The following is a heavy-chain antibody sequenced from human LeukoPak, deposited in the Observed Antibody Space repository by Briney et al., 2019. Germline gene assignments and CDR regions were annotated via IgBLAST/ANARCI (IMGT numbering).Heavy chain of an antibody. J-gene: IGHJ6*03. Sequence: SETLSLTCTVSGGSISSSSYYWGWIRQPPGKGLEWIGSIYYSGSTYYNPSLKSRVTISVDTSKNQFSLKLSSVTAADTAVYYCARLIGTSVYYYYMDVWGKGTTVTVSS. CDR1: GGSISSSSYY. V-gene: IGHV4-39*01. CDR3: ARLIGTSVYYYYMDV. D-gene: IGHD1-14*01. CDR2: IYYSGST.